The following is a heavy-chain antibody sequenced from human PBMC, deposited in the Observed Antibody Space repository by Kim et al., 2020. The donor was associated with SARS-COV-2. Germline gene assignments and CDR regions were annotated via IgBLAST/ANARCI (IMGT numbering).Heavy chain of an antibody. J-gene: IGHJ6*02. CDR3: AKEEGSGYSSGWTYYYYGMDV. D-gene: IGHD6-19*01. V-gene: IGHV3-30*18. Sequence: GGSLRLSCAASGFTFSSYGMHWVRQAPGKGLEWVAVISYDGSNKYYADSVKGRSTISRDNSKNTLYLQMNSLRAEDTAVYYCAKEEGSGYSSGWTYYYYGMDVWGQGTTVTVSS. CDR2: ISYDGSNK. CDR1: GFTFSSYG.